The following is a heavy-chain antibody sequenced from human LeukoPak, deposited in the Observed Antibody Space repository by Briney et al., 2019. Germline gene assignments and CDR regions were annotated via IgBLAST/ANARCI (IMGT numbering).Heavy chain of an antibody. CDR3: ARDPYGSGDQGYFDY. V-gene: IGHV3-66*01. CDR1: GFTASSNY. CDR2: IYSGGST. J-gene: IGHJ4*02. D-gene: IGHD3-10*01. Sequence: PGGSLRLSCAASGFTASSNYMSWVRQAPGKGLEWVSVIYSGGSTYYADSVKGRFTISRDNSKNTLYLQMNSLRAEDTAVYYCARDPYGSGDQGYFDYWGQGTLVTVPS.